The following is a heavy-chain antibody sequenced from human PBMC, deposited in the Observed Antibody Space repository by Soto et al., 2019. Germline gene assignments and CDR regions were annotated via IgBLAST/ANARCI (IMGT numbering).Heavy chain of an antibody. D-gene: IGHD3-10*01. Sequence: RGESLKISCEASGHRFTSYWIAWVRQMPGKGLEWMGIVYVDDSDTKYSPSFEGQVNISADNSLNSAYLQWTSLRASDTAMYYSARLRILSCLFRSFDYWGQRTQVAVSS. CDR1: GHRFTSYW. CDR3: ARLRILSCLFRSFDY. V-gene: IGHV5-51*01. J-gene: IGHJ4*02. CDR2: VYVDDSDT.